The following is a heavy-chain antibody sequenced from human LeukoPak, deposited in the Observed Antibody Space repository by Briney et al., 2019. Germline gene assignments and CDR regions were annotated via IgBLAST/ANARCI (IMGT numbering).Heavy chain of an antibody. CDR2: ISYDGSNK. D-gene: IGHD6-25*01. CDR1: GFTFSTYG. J-gene: IGHJ4*02. CDR3: AKDVRSSPAAPGGY. Sequence: GGSLRLSCAASGFTFSTYGMHWVRQAPGKGLEWVAVISYDGSNKYYADSVKGRFTISRDNSKNTLYLQMNSLRAEDTAVYHCAKDVRSSPAAPGGYWGQGTLVTVSS. V-gene: IGHV3-30*18.